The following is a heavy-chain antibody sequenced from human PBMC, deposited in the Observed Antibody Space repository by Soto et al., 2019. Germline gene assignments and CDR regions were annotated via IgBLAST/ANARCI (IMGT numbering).Heavy chain of an antibody. CDR1: GGSFSGYY. Sequence: QVQLQQWGAGLLKPSETLSLTCAVYGGSFSGYYWSWIRQPPGKGLEWIGEINHSGSTNYNPSLKSRATISVDTSKNQFALKLSSVTAADTAVYYCARADIVVVPAAIYMDVWGKGTTVTVSS. CDR2: INHSGST. D-gene: IGHD2-2*02. J-gene: IGHJ6*03. V-gene: IGHV4-34*01. CDR3: ARADIVVVPAAIYMDV.